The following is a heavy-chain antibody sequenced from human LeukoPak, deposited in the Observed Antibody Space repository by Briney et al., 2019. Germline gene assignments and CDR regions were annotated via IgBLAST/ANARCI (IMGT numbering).Heavy chain of an antibody. V-gene: IGHV3-21*01. CDR1: GFTFSSYS. J-gene: IGHJ6*03. CDR2: ISSSSSYI. D-gene: IGHD2-21*01. CDR3: ARRAYCGGDCCPYFMDV. Sequence: GGSLRLSCAASGFTFSSYSMTWVRQAPGKGLEWASSISSSSSYIFYADSVKGRFTISRDNAKNSLYLQMNSLRAEDTAVYYCARRAYCGGDCCPYFMDVWGKGTTVTVPS.